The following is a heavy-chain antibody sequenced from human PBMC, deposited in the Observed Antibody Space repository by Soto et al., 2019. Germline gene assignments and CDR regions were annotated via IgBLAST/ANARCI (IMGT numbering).Heavy chain of an antibody. CDR2: ISAYNGNT. V-gene: IGHV1-18*01. D-gene: IGHD3-16*02. J-gene: IGHJ5*02. Sequence: GASVKVSCKASGYTFTIYGISWVRQAPGQGLEWMGWISAYNGNTNYAQKLQGRVTMTTDTSTSTAYMELRSLRSDDTAVYYCARDGDYIWGSYRYIGANWFDPWGQGTLVTVSS. CDR3: ARDGDYIWGSYRYIGANWFDP. CDR1: GYTFTIYG.